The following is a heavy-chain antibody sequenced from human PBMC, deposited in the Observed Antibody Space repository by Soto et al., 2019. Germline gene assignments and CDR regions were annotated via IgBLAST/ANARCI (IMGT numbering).Heavy chain of an antibody. CDR3: ARQRTSVVTQAYFDV. V-gene: IGHV4-39*01. CDR2: IYYSGRT. Sequence: LSAAQYLTAPATRYSIYIRRSYLGWLRQPPGKGLEWIGSIYYSGRTYNNPSLRSRVSMSIDTSKDQFSLKLKSVTAADTALYFCARQRTSVVTQAYFDVWGPGSLVNVSS. D-gene: IGHD2-21*02. J-gene: IGHJ4*02. CDR1: RYSIYIRRSY.